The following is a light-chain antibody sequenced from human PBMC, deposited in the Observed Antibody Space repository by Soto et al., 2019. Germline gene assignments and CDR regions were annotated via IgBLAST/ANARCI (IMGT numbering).Light chain of an antibody. CDR1: SSDVGYYNY. CDR2: EVS. Sequence: QSALTQPASVSGSPGQSITISCTGTSSDVGYYNYVSWYQQHPGKAPKLMIYEVSNRPSGVSNRFSGSKSGNTASLTISGLQAEDEADYFCSSYTSSKTLVFGGGTQLTVL. V-gene: IGLV2-14*01. CDR3: SSYTSSKTLV. J-gene: IGLJ7*01.